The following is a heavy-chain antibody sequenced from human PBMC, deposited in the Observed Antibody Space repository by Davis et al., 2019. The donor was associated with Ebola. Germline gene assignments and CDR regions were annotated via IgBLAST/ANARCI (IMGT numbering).Heavy chain of an antibody. V-gene: IGHV2-70*01. D-gene: IGHD2-2*01. CDR2: IDWDDDK. CDR3: ARIRWMGSIVVVPAAIDGFGAFDI. Sequence: SGPTLVKPTQTLTLTCTFSGFSLSTSGMCVSWIRQPPGKALEWLALIDWDDDKYYSTSLKTRLTISKDTSKNQVVLTMTNMDPVDTATYYCARIRWMGSIVVVPAAIDGFGAFDIWGQGTMVTVSS. CDR1: GFSLSTSGMC. J-gene: IGHJ3*02.